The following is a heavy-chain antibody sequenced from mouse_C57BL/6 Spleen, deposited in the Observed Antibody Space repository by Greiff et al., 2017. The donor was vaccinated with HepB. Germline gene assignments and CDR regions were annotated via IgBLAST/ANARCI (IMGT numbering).Heavy chain of an antibody. CDR1: GYAFSSYW. CDR3: AGDWSWFAD. CDR2: IYPGDGDT. J-gene: IGHJ3*01. D-gene: IGHD4-1*01. V-gene: IGHV1-80*01. Sequence: QVQLQQSGAELVKPGASVKISCKASGYAFSSYWMHWVKQRPGKGLEWIGQIYPGDGDTNYNGKFKGKATLTADKSSSTAYMQLSSLTSEDSAVSVRAGDWSWFADWGQGTLVTVAA.